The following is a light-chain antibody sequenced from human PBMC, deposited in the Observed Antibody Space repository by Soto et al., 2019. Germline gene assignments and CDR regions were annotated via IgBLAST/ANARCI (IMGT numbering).Light chain of an antibody. V-gene: IGKV1-39*01. CDR2: AAS. CDR1: QSISSY. CDR3: QQSYSTSYN. J-gene: IGKJ2*01. Sequence: DIQMTQSPSSLSASVGDRVTITCRASQSISSYLNWYQQKPGKAPKLLIYAASSLQSGVPSRFSGSGSGTDFTLTISSLQPEDFATYYCQQSYSTSYNFGQGTKVDSK.